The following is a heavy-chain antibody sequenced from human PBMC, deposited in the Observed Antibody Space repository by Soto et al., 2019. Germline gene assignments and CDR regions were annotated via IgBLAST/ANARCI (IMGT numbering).Heavy chain of an antibody. Sequence: GSLRLSCAASGFTFSSYEVNWVRQAPGKGLEWISYISSSGSTIYYADSVKGRFTISRDNAKNSLYLQMHSLRAEDTAVYYCASNYYNSSGYYSAYWGQGILVTVSS. CDR1: GFTFSSYE. J-gene: IGHJ4*02. D-gene: IGHD3-22*01. V-gene: IGHV3-48*03. CDR3: ASNYYNSSGYYSAY. CDR2: ISSSGSTI.